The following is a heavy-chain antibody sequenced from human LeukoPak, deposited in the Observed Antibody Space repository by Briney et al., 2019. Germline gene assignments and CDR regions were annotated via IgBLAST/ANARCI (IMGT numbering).Heavy chain of an antibody. CDR2: ISSSSSYI. Sequence: GGSLRLSCAASGFTFSSYSMNWVRQAPGKGLGWDSSISSSSSYIYYADSVKRRFTISRDNAKNSLYLQMNSLRAEDTAVYYCARDSSGWYSDYFDYWGQGTLVTVSS. D-gene: IGHD6-19*01. J-gene: IGHJ4*02. V-gene: IGHV3-21*01. CDR1: GFTFSSYS. CDR3: ARDSSGWYSDYFDY.